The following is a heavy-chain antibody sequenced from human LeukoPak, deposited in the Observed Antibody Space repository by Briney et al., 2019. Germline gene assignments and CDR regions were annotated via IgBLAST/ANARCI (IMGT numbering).Heavy chain of an antibody. Sequence: GGSLRLSCAASGFTFSSYSMNWVRQAPGKGLEWVSYISSSSSTIYYADSVKGRFSISRDNAKNSLLLQLNTLRAEDTAVYYCTREKNDFLTGNKYYYSYSDVWGRGTTVTVSS. J-gene: IGHJ6*03. CDR2: ISSSSSTI. CDR3: TREKNDFLTGNKYYYSYSDV. D-gene: IGHD3-9*01. CDR1: GFTFSSYS. V-gene: IGHV3-48*04.